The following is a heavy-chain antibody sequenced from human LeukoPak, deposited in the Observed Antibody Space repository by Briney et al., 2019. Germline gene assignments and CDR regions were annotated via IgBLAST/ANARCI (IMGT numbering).Heavy chain of an antibody. CDR3: ARAKYSGTYGGFDH. CDR2: INTNTGNP. Sequence: GASVKVSCKASGYTFTGYYMHWVRQAPGQGLEWMGWINTNTGNPTYAQGFTGRFVFSLDTSVSTAYLQISSLKAEDTAVYYCARAKYSGTYGGFDHWGQGTLVTVSS. J-gene: IGHJ4*02. V-gene: IGHV7-4-1*02. CDR1: GYTFTGYY. D-gene: IGHD1-26*01.